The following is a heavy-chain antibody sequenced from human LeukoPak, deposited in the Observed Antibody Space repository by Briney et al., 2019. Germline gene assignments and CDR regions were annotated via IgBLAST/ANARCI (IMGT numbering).Heavy chain of an antibody. CDR1: GYTFTNFG. CDR2: ISGYNGNT. J-gene: IGHJ6*02. Sequence: ASVKVSCKAFGYTFTNFGVSWVRQVPGQGPEWMGWISGYNGNTNYGQKVRGRVTMTTDTSTTTAYMELRSLRSDDTAVYYCARETRRLYYEDYYGMDVWGQGTTVTVSS. V-gene: IGHV1-18*01. D-gene: IGHD3-16*01. CDR3: ARETRRLYYEDYYGMDV.